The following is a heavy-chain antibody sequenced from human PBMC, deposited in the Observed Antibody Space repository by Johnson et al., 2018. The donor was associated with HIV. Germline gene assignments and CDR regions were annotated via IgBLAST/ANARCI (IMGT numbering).Heavy chain of an antibody. J-gene: IGHJ3*02. V-gene: IGHV3-66*01. CDR3: ARDESGYDEGFDAFDI. D-gene: IGHD5-12*01. Sequence: EVPLVESGGGFVQPGGSLRLSCAASGFTVSSNYMSWVRQAPGKGLEWVSVIYSGGSTYYADSVKGRFTISRDNSKNTLYLQMNSLRVEDTAVYYCARDESGYDEGFDAFDIWGQGTMVTVSS. CDR1: GFTVSSNY. CDR2: IYSGGST.